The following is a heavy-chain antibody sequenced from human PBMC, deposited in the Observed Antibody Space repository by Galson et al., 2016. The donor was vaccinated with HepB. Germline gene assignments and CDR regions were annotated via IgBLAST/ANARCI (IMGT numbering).Heavy chain of an antibody. J-gene: IGHJ4*02. CDR2: FNPSRGST. D-gene: IGHD6-19*01. V-gene: IGHV1-46*04. CDR1: GYLFSAYF. CDR3: ARRSAGGSEACLDY. Sequence: SVKVSCKASGYLFSAYFIHWVRQAPGQGLEWMGLFNPSRGSTTYAQKLQGRVTMSGDTSTGTFYMELSSLTSEDTAMYYFARRSAGGSEACLDYWGQGALVTVSS.